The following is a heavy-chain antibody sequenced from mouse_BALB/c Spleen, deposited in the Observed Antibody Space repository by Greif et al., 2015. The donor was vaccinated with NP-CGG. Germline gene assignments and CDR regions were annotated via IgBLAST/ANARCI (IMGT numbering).Heavy chain of an antibody. CDR2: ISSGGST. V-gene: IGHV5-6-5*01. J-gene: IGHJ3*01. D-gene: IGHD3-1*01. CDR3: AREGYGGFAY. Sequence: EVKLVESGGGLVKPGGSLKLSCAASGFTFSSYAMSWVRQTPEKRLEWVASISSGGSTYYPDSVKGRFTISRDNARNILYLQMSSLRSEDTAMYYCAREGYGGFAYWGQGTLVTVSA. CDR1: GFTFSSYA.